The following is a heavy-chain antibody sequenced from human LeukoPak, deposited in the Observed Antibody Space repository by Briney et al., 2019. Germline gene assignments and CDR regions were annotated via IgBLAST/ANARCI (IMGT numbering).Heavy chain of an antibody. Sequence: GASVKVSCRVSGYALTELSMHWVRQAPGKGLEWMGGFDPEDGETIYAQKFQGRVTMTEDTSTDTAYMELSSLRSEDTAVYYCATEDYYDSSGYYYHFDYWGQGTLVTVSS. CDR3: ATEDYYDSSGYYYHFDY. V-gene: IGHV1-24*01. D-gene: IGHD3-22*01. CDR1: GYALTELS. J-gene: IGHJ4*02. CDR2: FDPEDGET.